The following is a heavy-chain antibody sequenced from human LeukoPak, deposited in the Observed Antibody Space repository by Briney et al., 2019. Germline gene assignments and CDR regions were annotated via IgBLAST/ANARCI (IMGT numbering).Heavy chain of an antibody. Sequence: GGSLRLSCAGSGFTFSSYAMSWVRQAPGKGLEWVPAISGSAYSTYYADSVKGRFTISRDNSKNTLYLQMNSLRAEDTAVYHCAKSLLENLPYYFDYWGQGTLVTVSS. V-gene: IGHV3-23*01. J-gene: IGHJ4*02. CDR3: AKSLLENLPYYFDY. CDR1: GFTFSSYA. CDR2: ISGSAYST. D-gene: IGHD3-3*01.